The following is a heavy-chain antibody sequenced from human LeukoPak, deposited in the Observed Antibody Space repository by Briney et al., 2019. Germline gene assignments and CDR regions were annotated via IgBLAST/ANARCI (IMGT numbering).Heavy chain of an antibody. CDR2: INLDGGDK. CDR3: VRGRTQILA. Sequence: PGGSLRLSCAASGFTFSRYWMTWVRQAPGKGLEWVANINLDGGDKYYLDSVKGRFTISRDSAKSSLYLQMSGLRTEDTAVYYCVRGRTQILAWGQGALVTVSS. J-gene: IGHJ5*02. V-gene: IGHV3-7*01. D-gene: IGHD2/OR15-2a*01. CDR1: GFTFSRYW.